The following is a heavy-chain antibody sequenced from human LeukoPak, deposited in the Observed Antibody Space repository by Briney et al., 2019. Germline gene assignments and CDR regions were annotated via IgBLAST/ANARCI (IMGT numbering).Heavy chain of an antibody. V-gene: IGHV3-23*01. Sequence: GGSLRLSCAASGFTITNYALTWVRQTPGKGLEWVSTISGSSDSAYYADSVMGRITISRDNSKSTLYLQMNSLRAEDTAVYYCAKLQSDGLRTYYGMDVWGQGTTVTVSS. D-gene: IGHD4-17*01. CDR2: ISGSSDSA. CDR1: GFTITNYA. CDR3: AKLQSDGLRTYYGMDV. J-gene: IGHJ6*02.